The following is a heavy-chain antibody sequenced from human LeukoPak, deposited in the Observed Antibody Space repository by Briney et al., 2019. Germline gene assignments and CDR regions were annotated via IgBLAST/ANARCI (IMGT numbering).Heavy chain of an antibody. D-gene: IGHD3-22*01. CDR2: TSGSSGNT. Sequence: GGSLRLSCAASGFDFSSNAMTWVRQAPGKGLEWVSTTSGSSGNTYYADSVKGRFTISRDNSKNTLYLQMNSLRAEDTAVYYCAKDRQGGYYDSSGYLNWFDPWGQGTLVTVSS. CDR3: AKDRQGGYYDSSGYLNWFDP. V-gene: IGHV3-23*01. CDR1: GFDFSSNA. J-gene: IGHJ5*02.